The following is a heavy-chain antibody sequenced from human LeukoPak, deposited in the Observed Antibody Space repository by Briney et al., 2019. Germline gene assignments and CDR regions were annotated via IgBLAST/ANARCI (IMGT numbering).Heavy chain of an antibody. Sequence: SETLSLTCAVYGGSFSGYYWSWIRQPPGKGLEWIGEINHSGSTNYNPSLKSRVTMSVDTSKNQFSLKLSSVTAADTAVYYCARAFVVVPAAKHYYYYYMDVWGKGTTVTISS. D-gene: IGHD2-2*01. CDR1: GGSFSGYY. CDR2: INHSGST. CDR3: ARAFVVVPAAKHYYYYYMDV. J-gene: IGHJ6*03. V-gene: IGHV4-34*01.